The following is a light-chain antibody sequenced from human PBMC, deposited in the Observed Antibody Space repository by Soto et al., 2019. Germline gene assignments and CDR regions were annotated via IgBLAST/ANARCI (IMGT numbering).Light chain of an antibody. J-gene: IGKJ2*01. CDR3: QQYDNLPYT. Sequence: DIPMTQSPSSLSASVGDRVTITCQASQDISNYLNWYQQKPGKAPKLMIYDASKLETGVPSRFSGSGSGTDFTCTISSLQPEDIATYYCQQYDNLPYTFGQGTKLEIK. CDR2: DAS. CDR1: QDISNY. V-gene: IGKV1-33*01.